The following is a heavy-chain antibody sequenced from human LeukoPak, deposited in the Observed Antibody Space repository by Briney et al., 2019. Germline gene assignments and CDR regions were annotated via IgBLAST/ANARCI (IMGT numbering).Heavy chain of an antibody. V-gene: IGHV3-74*01. D-gene: IGHD7-27*01. J-gene: IGHJ4*02. CDR1: GFTFRSYS. CDR3: AKDFTGARDY. Sequence: GGSLRLSCAASGFTFRSYSMNWVRQAPAKGLVWVSRINEDGSTTNYADSVRGRFTISRDNAKNTLYLQMNSLRAEDTAIYYCAKDFTGARDYWGQGILVTVSS. CDR2: INEDGSTT.